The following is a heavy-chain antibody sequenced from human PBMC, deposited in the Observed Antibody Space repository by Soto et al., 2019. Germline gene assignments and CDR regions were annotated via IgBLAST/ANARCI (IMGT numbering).Heavy chain of an antibody. Sequence: DVQLVESGGGSAQPGGSLTLSCEASGFSFSSHWMHWFRQAPGRGLMWVSRINRDGSDTMYADTVKGRFTISRDNAKNTVSLQMNGLRAEDTGLYYCTSSGGHSAIKAFDFWGKGAMVTVSS. CDR1: GFSFSSHW. CDR2: INRDGSDT. J-gene: IGHJ3*01. CDR3: TSSGGHSAIKAFDF. V-gene: IGHV3-74*03. D-gene: IGHD2-2*01.